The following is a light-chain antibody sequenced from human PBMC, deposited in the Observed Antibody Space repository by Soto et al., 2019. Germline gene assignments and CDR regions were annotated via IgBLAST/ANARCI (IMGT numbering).Light chain of an antibody. CDR1: SGHSSYI. Sequence: QLVLTQSSSASASLGSSFKLTCTLSSGHSSYIIAWHQQQPGKAPRYLMKLEGSGSYNKGSGVPDRFSGSSSGADRYLTISKLQFEDEADYYCETWDSNTRVFGGGTKVTVL. J-gene: IGLJ3*02. CDR3: ETWDSNTRV. V-gene: IGLV4-60*02. CDR2: LEGSGSY.